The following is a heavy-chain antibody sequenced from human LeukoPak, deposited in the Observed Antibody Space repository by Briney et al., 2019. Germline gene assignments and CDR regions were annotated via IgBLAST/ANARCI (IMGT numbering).Heavy chain of an antibody. CDR3: ARDGGVRYFDWLFNDY. Sequence: GGSLRLSCAASGFTFSSYSMNWVRQAPGKGLEWVSSISSSSSYIYYEDSVKGRFTISRDNAKNSLYLQMNSLRAEDTAVYYCARDGGVRYFDWLFNDYWGQGTLVTVSS. CDR1: GFTFSSYS. CDR2: ISSSSSYI. J-gene: IGHJ4*02. D-gene: IGHD3-9*01. V-gene: IGHV3-21*01.